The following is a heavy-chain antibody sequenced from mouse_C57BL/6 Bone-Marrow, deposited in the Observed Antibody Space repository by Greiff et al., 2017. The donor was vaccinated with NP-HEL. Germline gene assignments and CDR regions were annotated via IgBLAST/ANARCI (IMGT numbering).Heavy chain of an antibody. Sequence: EVMLVESGGGLVQSGRSLRLSCATSGFTFSDFYMEWVRQAPGKGLEWIAASRNKANDYTTEYSASVKGRFIVSRDTSQSILYLQMHALRAEDTAIYYCARDNWDWYFDVWGTGTTVTVSS. CDR2: SRNKANDYTT. D-gene: IGHD4-1*01. CDR3: ARDNWDWYFDV. CDR1: GFTFSDFY. V-gene: IGHV7-1*01. J-gene: IGHJ1*03.